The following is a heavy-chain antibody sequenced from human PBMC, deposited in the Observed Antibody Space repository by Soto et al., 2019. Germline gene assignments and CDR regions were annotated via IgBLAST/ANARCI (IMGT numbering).Heavy chain of an antibody. D-gene: IGHD3-3*01. CDR2: ISSDSTTI. J-gene: IGHJ6*02. CDR1: GFTFSSYA. Sequence: EVQLVESGGGLVEPGGSLRLSCAASGFTFSSYAMNWVRQAPGKGLEWVSYISSDSTTIYYADSVKGRFTVSRDNANNTLYLQTTSLRDEDTAVYYCARIKVVERFFINVDVYDMDVWGQGTPVTVSS. V-gene: IGHV3-48*02. CDR3: ARIKVVERFFINVDVYDMDV.